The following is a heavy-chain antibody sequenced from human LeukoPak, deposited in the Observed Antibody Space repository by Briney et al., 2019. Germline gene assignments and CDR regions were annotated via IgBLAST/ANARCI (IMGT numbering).Heavy chain of an antibody. D-gene: IGHD3-10*01. J-gene: IGHJ4*02. V-gene: IGHV3-48*01. CDR1: GFTFSSYW. CDR3: VREGGSGSYSEY. CDR2: ISNSGSSI. Sequence: GGSLRLSCAASGFTFSSYWMNWVRQAPGKGLEWVSYISNSGSSIYYAGSVEGRFTVSRDNAKTSLYLQMNSLRAEDTAVYYCVREGGSGSYSEYWGQGTLVTVSS.